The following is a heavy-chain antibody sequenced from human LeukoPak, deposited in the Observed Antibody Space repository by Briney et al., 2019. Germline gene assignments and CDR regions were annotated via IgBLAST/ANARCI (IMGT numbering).Heavy chain of an antibody. Sequence: PGGSLRLSCAASGFTFNNYNMNWVRQAPGKGLEWVSYISTSSTTISYADSVKGRFTISRDNAKNSLYLQMNSLRAEDTALYYCARGDYYGSGSYFSPLGYWGQGTLVTVSS. J-gene: IGHJ4*02. V-gene: IGHV3-48*01. CDR2: ISTSSTTI. D-gene: IGHD3-10*01. CDR1: GFTFNNYN. CDR3: ARGDYYGSGSYFSPLGY.